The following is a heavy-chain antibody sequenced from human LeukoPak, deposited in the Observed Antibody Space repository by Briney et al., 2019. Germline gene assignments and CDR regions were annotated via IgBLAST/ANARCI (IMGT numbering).Heavy chain of an antibody. J-gene: IGHJ1*01. V-gene: IGHV3-23*01. CDR1: GFTFSSYG. CDR2: ISGSGGST. Sequence: GGSLRLSCAASGFTFSSYGMSWVRQAPGKGLEWVSAISGSGGSTYYADSVKGRFTISRDNSKNTLYLQMNSLRAEDTAVYYCAKGQSGSYYLEYFQHWGQGTLVTVSS. D-gene: IGHD1-26*01. CDR3: AKGQSGSYYLEYFQH.